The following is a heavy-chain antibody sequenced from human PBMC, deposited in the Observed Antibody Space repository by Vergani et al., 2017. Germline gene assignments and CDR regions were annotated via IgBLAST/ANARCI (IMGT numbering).Heavy chain of an antibody. CDR3: ARDVSSGWYLFDY. CDR1: GFIVSRNY. Sequence: EVQLVESGGGLVQPGGSLRLSCAASGFIVSRNYMSWVRQAPGKGLGWVSVIDSGGSTYYADSVKGRFIISRDNSKNTLYLQMNSLRAEDTAVYYCARDVSSGWYLFDYWGQGTLVTVSS. V-gene: IGHV3-66*02. D-gene: IGHD6-19*01. CDR2: IDSGGST. J-gene: IGHJ4*02.